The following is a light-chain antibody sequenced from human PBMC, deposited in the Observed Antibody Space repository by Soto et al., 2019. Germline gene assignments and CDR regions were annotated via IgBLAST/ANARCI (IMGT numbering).Light chain of an antibody. J-gene: IGKJ1*01. CDR3: QQGYSPRWT. CDR1: QTISSY. V-gene: IGKV1-39*01. CDR2: DAS. Sequence: DILMTQSPSALSASVGDVVTITCRTSQTISSYLNWYRQKPGKAPELLIHDASRLQSGVPSRFTGSGFGTDFTLTITSLQPEDFATYYCQQGYSPRWTFGQGIKVDI.